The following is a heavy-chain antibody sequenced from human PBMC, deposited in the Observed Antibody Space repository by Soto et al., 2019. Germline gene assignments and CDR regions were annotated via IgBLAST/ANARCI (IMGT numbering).Heavy chain of an antibody. V-gene: IGHV1-3*01. CDR1: GYTFTRYS. Sequence: ASVKVSCKASGYTFTRYSMHWVRQAPGQSLEWMGWINAGTGNTKYSQNFQARVTITRDTSASTAYMELSRLRSEDTAVYFCARSTASLLDYWGQGTLVTVSS. D-gene: IGHD2-21*02. CDR3: ARSTASLLDY. J-gene: IGHJ4*02. CDR2: INAGTGNT.